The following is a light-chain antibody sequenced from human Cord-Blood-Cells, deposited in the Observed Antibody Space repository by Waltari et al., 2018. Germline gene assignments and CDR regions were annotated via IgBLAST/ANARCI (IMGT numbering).Light chain of an antibody. J-gene: IGKJ2*01. CDR3: QQSYSTPYT. CDR1: QRISSY. CDR2: AAS. V-gene: IGKV1-39*01. Sequence: DIQMPQSPSSLSASVGDRVTITCRASQRISSYLNWYQQKPGKVPQLLIYAASSLQRGVPSRFSGSGSGTDFTLTISSLQPEDFATYYCQQSYSTPYTFGQGTKLEIK.